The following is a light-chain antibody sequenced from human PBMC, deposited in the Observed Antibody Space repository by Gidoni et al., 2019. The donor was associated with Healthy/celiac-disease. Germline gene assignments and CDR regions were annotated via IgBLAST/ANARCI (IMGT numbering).Light chain of an antibody. CDR1: KLGNKY. CDR2: EDN. J-gene: IGLJ2*01. CDR3: QAWDSSTAVV. Sequence: SYEVTQPPSVSVSPGQTAIIPCSGDKLGNKYACWYQQKTGQSPVLVIYEDNKRPSGTPERFSGSNSGNTATLTISGTQSMDEADYYCQAWDSSTAVVFGGGTKLTVL. V-gene: IGLV3-1*01.